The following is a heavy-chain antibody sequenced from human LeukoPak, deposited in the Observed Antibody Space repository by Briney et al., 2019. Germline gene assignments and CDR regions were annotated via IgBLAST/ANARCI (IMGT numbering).Heavy chain of an antibody. V-gene: IGHV1-69*06. CDR1: GGTFSSYA. J-gene: IGHJ4*02. D-gene: IGHD3-10*01. Sequence: GASVNVSCKASGGTFSSYAISWVRQPPAQGLEGMGGIIPIFGTANYAQKFQGRVTITADKSTSTDYMELSSLRSKNTAADYCARSPSYYGSESYYWETVDYWGQGTLVTVSS. CDR2: IIPIFGTA. CDR3: ARSPSYYGSESYYWETVDY.